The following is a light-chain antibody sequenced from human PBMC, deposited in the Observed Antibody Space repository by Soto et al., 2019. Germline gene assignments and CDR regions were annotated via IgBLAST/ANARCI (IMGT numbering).Light chain of an antibody. CDR2: GAT. J-gene: IGKJ1*01. CDR3: LQDYNYPWT. CDR1: QTISSW. Sequence: IQMTQSPSTLSGSVGDRVTITCRASQTISSWLAWYQQKPGKAPNLLIYGATTLQSGVPSRFSGSRSGTDFTLTISSLQPEDFATYYCLQDYNYPWTFGQGTKV. V-gene: IGKV1-6*01.